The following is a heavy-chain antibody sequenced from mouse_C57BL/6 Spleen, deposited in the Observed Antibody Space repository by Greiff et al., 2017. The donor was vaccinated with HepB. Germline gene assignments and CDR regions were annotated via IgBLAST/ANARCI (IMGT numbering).Heavy chain of an antibody. V-gene: IGHV5-2*01. CDR2: INSDGGST. CDR3: ARRDYYSIPYYAMDY. Sequence: EVKLMESGGGLVQPGESLKLSCESNEYEFPSHDMSWVRKTPEKRLELVAAINSDGGSTYYPDTMERRFIISRDNTKKTLYLQMSSLRSEDTALYYCARRDYYSIPYYAMDYWGQGTSVTVSS. D-gene: IGHD2-5*01. J-gene: IGHJ4*01. CDR1: EYEFPSHD.